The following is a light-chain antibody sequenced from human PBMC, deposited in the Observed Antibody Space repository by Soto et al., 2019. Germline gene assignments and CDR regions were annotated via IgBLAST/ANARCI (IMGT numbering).Light chain of an antibody. J-gene: IGKJ1*01. CDR2: GAS. CDR1: QSVSSN. CDR3: QQYNNQPPWT. V-gene: IGKV3-15*01. Sequence: EIVMTQSPATLSVSPGERATLSCRASQSVSSNLAWYQQKPGQAPRLLIYGASTRATGIPARFSGSGSGTEFTLTISSLGTAHFAVYFFQQYNNQPPWTFGQTTKVEIK.